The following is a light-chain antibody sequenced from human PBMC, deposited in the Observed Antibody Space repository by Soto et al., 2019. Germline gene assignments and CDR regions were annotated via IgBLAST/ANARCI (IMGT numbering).Light chain of an antibody. CDR2: EVS. J-gene: IGLJ2*01. CDR1: SSDVGGYNY. Sequence: QSALTQPASVSGSPGQSITISCTGTSSDVGGYNYVSWYQQHPGKAPKLMIYEVSNRPSGVSDRFSGSKSGNTAPLTISGLQAGDEADYYCNSYTNSSAVVFGGGTKVTVL. V-gene: IGLV2-14*01. CDR3: NSYTNSSAVV.